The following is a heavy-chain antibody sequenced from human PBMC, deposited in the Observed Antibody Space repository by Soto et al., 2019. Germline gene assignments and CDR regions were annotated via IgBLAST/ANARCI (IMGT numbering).Heavy chain of an antibody. V-gene: IGHV1-69*01. CDR2: IIPIFGTA. CDR1: GGTFSSYA. CDR3: AGDPKPGIVVVPAAIPYYYYGMDV. J-gene: IGHJ6*02. D-gene: IGHD2-2*01. Sequence: QVQLVQSGAEVKKPGSSVKVSCKASGGTFSSYAISWVRQAPGQGLEWMGGIIPIFGTANYAQKFQGRVTSTADESTSTAYMELSSLRSEDTAVYYCAGDPKPGIVVVPAAIPYYYYGMDVWGQGTTVTVSS.